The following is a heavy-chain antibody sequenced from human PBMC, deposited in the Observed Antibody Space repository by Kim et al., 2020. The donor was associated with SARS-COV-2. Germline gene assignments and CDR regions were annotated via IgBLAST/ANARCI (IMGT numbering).Heavy chain of an antibody. J-gene: IGHJ4*02. Sequence: DSVKGRFTISRDNSKNTLYLQMNSLRAEDTAVYYCVREGIAVAGTEGVDYWGQGTLVTVSS. D-gene: IGHD6-19*01. V-gene: IGHV3-53*01. CDR3: VREGIAVAGTEGVDY.